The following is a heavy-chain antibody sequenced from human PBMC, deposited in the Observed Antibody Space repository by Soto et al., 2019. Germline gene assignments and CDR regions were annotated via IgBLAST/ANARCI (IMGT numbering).Heavy chain of an antibody. Sequence: PGESLKISCKGSGYSFTSYWIGWVRQMPGKGLEWMGIIYPGDSDTRYSPSFQGQATTSADKSISTAYLQWSSLKASDTAMYYCARHVELTYYYYYGMAVWGQGTRVTVSS. CDR1: GYSFTSYW. V-gene: IGHV5-51*01. D-gene: IGHD1-26*01. CDR2: IYPGDSDT. J-gene: IGHJ6*02. CDR3: ARHVELTYYYYYGMAV.